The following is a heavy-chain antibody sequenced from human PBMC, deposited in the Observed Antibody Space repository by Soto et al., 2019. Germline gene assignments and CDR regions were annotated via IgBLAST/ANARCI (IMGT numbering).Heavy chain of an antibody. D-gene: IGHD1-26*01. CDR3: ARDRSVGATAGQFDY. Sequence: QVQLVQSGAEVKKPGASVKVSCNASGYTFTNYGFSWVRQAPGQGLEWMGWVSAYNGHTKYVEKLQGRVTMTTDTSTSTAQMDLRSLTSDDTAVYYCARDRSVGATAGQFDYWGQGTLVTVSS. CDR1: GYTFTNYG. J-gene: IGHJ4*02. CDR2: VSAYNGHT. V-gene: IGHV1-18*01.